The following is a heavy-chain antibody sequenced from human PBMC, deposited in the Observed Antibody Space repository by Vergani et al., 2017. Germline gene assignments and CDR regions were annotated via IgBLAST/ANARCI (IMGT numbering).Heavy chain of an antibody. CDR2: ISYDGSNK. CDR3: ARAGGDCSGGSCGNAFDI. CDR1: GFTFSDYY. V-gene: IGHV3-30*03. D-gene: IGHD2-15*01. J-gene: IGHJ3*02. Sequence: QVQLVESGGGLVKPGGSLRLSCAASGFTFSDYYMSWIRQAPGKGLEWVAVISYDGSNKYYADSVKGRFTISRDNSKNTLYLQMNSLRSEDTAVYYCARAGGDCSGGSCGNAFDIWGQGTMVTVSS.